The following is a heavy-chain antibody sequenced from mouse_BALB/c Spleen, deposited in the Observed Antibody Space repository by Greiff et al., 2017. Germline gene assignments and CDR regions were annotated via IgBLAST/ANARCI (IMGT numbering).Heavy chain of an antibody. CDR3: ALYDDGNFDY. J-gene: IGHJ2*01. Sequence: EVKLQESGAELVRPGALVKLSCKASGFNIKDYYMHWVKQRPEQGLEWIGWIDPENGNTIYDPKFQGKASITADTSSNTAYLQLSSLTSEDTAVYYCALYDDGNFDYWGQGTTLTVSS. V-gene: IGHV14-1*02. CDR1: GFNIKDYY. D-gene: IGHD2-14*01. CDR2: IDPENGNT.